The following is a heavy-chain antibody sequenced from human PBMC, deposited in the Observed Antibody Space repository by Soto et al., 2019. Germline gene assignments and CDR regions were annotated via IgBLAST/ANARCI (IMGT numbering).Heavy chain of an antibody. Sequence: QVHLQESGPGLVKPSETLSLTCTVSGGSIHNHYWSWIRQPPGRGLEWIGYIYYTGSTNYNPSLKSRVTMSVDTSKNQFALNLTSLTAADTAIYYCARANWYSEYWGQGTLVTVSS. J-gene: IGHJ4*02. CDR3: ARANWYSEY. D-gene: IGHD7-27*01. CDR1: GGSIHNHY. V-gene: IGHV4-59*11. CDR2: IYYTGST.